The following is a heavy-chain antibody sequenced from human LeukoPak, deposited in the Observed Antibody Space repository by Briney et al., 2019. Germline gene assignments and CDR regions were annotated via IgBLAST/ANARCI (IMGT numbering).Heavy chain of an antibody. Sequence: GGSLRLSCVGSGVNLRDHAMHWVRQVPGKGLEWVSGIYWDGRTDCADSVKGRFTISRDNAKNSLYLQMNSLRAEDTAVYYCARAGMATMGDYWGQGTLVTVSS. J-gene: IGHJ4*02. D-gene: IGHD5-24*01. CDR2: IYWDGRT. CDR1: GVNLRDHA. CDR3: ARAGMATMGDY. V-gene: IGHV3-9*01.